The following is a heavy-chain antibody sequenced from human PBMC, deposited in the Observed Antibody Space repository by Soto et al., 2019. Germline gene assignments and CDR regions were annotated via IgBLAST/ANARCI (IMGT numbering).Heavy chain of an antibody. CDR2: ISYGGSNK. Sequence: GGSLRLSCAASGFTFSSYGMHWVRQAPGKGLEWVAVISYGGSNKYCADSVKGRFTISRDNSKNTLYLQMNNLRAEDTAVYYCARGYYFDYWGQGTLVTVSS. CDR3: ARGYYFDY. V-gene: IGHV3-30*03. J-gene: IGHJ4*02. CDR1: GFTFSSYG.